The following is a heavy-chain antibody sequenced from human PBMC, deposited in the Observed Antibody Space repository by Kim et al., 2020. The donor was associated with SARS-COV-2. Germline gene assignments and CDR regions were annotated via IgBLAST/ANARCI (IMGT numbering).Heavy chain of an antibody. V-gene: IGHV3-23*01. Sequence: GGSLRLSCAASGFTFSSYAMSWVRQAPGKGLEWVSAISGSGGSTYYADSVKGRFTISRDNSKNTLYLQMNSLRAEDTAVYYCAKEGGVNEGYDYYYYGMDVWGQGTTVTVSS. CDR2: ISGSGGST. D-gene: IGHD3-16*01. CDR1: GFTFSSYA. J-gene: IGHJ6*02. CDR3: AKEGGVNEGYDYYYYGMDV.